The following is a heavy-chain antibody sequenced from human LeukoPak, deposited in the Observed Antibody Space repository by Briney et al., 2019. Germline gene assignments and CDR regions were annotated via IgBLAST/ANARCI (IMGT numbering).Heavy chain of an antibody. Sequence: GGSLRLSCTASGFKFDDYDMSWVRQVPGKGLEWVSSISSSSSYIYYADSVKGRFTISRDNAKNSLYLQMNSLRAEDTAVYYCARVLSYYYDSSGYPDYWGQGTLVTVSS. CDR3: ARVLSYYYDSSGYPDY. V-gene: IGHV3-21*01. CDR1: GFKFDDYD. J-gene: IGHJ4*02. D-gene: IGHD3-22*01. CDR2: ISSSSSYI.